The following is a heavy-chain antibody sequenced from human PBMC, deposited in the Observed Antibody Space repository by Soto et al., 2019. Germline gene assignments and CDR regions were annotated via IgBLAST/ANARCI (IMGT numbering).Heavy chain of an antibody. V-gene: IGHV3-7*01. D-gene: IGHD4-17*01. CDR1: GFTFSSYW. Sequence: HPGGSLRLSCAASGFTFSSYWMSWVRQAPGKGLEWVANIKQDGSEKYYVDSVKGRFTISRDNAKNSLYLQMNSLRAEDTAVYYCARVPDYGDYHFDYWGQGTLVTVSS. CDR2: IKQDGSEK. CDR3: ARVPDYGDYHFDY. J-gene: IGHJ4*02.